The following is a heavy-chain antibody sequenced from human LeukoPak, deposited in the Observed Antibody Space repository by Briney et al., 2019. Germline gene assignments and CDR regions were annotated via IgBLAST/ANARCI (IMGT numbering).Heavy chain of an antibody. CDR1: VGTFISYA. V-gene: IGHV1-69*06. Sequence: ASVKVSCKASVGTFISYAISWVRQAPGQGLEWMGRIIPIFGTANYAQKFQGRVTITADKSTSTAYMELSSLRSEDTAVYYCAIGGSTSPVRLGGQYYFDYWGQGTLVTVSS. CDR3: AIGGSTSPVRLGGQYYFDY. J-gene: IGHJ4*02. CDR2: IIPIFGTA. D-gene: IGHD2-2*01.